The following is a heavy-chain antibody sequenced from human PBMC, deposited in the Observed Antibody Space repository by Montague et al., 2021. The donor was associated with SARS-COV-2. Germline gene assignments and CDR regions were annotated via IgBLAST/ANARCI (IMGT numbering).Heavy chain of an antibody. CDR2: IYNSGST. CDR3: ALSLRYFDWADAFDV. CDR1: GGSIDSYF. V-gene: IGHV4-59*13. J-gene: IGHJ3*01. Sequence: SETLSLTCTASGGSIDSYFWSWIRQPPGKGLEWIGYIYNSGSTNYNPSLKSRVTMSVDTSNNRFSLKLSSVTAADTAMYYCALSLRYFDWADAFDVWGQGTMVIVSS. D-gene: IGHD3-9*01.